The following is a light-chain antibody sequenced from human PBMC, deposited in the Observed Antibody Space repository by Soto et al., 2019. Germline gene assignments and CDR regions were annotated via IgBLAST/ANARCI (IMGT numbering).Light chain of an antibody. CDR3: HLYGASPPT. J-gene: IGKJ1*01. CDR1: QSVSSSD. Sequence: EVVLTQSPDTLSLSPGERATLSCRASQSVSSSDLAWYQQKPGQAPRLLISGASGRATGIPDRFSASGSGTDFTLTISRLEPEDSAVFYCHLYGASPPTFGQGTKVEI. V-gene: IGKV3-20*01. CDR2: GAS.